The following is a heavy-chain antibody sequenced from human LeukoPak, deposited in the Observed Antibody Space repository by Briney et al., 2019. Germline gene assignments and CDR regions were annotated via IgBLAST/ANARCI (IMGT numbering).Heavy chain of an antibody. J-gene: IGHJ6*02. D-gene: IGHD2-2*01. CDR1: GGSISSGGYY. V-gene: IGHV4-31*03. CDR2: IYYSGST. CDR3: ARLYCSSTSCYYLGAYYYGMDV. Sequence: SETLSLTCTVSGGSISSGGYYWSWIRQHPGKGLEWIGYIYYSGSTYYNPSLKSRVTISVDTSKNQFSLKLSSVTAADTAVYYCARLYCSSTSCYYLGAYYYGMDVWGQGTTVTVSS.